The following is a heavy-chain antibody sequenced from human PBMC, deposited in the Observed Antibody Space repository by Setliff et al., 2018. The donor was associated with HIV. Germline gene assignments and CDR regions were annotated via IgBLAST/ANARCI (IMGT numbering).Heavy chain of an antibody. CDR2: IYASGRT. CDR3: AREDYYDSSGYAFEI. D-gene: IGHD3-22*01. Sequence: SETLSLTCTVSGGSISSGSYYWNWIRQPAGKGLEWIGRIYASGRTNYNPSLESRVTISLDTSKNQFSLKLNSVTAADTAVYYCAREDYYDSSGYAFEIWGQGTMVTDSS. CDR1: GGSISSGSYY. V-gene: IGHV4-61*02. J-gene: IGHJ3*02.